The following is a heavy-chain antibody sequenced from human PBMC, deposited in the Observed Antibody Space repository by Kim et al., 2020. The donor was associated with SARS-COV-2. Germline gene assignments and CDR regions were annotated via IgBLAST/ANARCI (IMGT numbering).Heavy chain of an antibody. Sequence: GGSLRLSCAASGLTFSSYWMSWVRQAPGKGLEWVASIKEDASKIYYVDSVKGRFTISRDNAKNSLYLQMTSLRAEDTGVYYCARGHLGINYRGQGTQVTVSP. CDR2: IKEDASKI. J-gene: IGHJ4*02. D-gene: IGHD1-26*01. CDR3: ARGHLGINY. CDR1: GLTFSSYW. V-gene: IGHV3-7*01.